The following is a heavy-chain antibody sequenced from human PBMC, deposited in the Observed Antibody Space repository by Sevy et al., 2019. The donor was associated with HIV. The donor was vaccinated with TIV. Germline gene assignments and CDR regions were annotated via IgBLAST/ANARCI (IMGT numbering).Heavy chain of an antibody. Sequence: ASVKVSCKVSGYTLTELSMHWVRQAPGKGLEWMGSFDTEDGETLYAQKFQGRVTMTEDTSTDTAYMELSSLRSEDTAVYYCATNTDYGDSDYWGQGTLVIVSS. V-gene: IGHV1-24*01. D-gene: IGHD4-17*01. CDR2: FDTEDGET. CDR1: GYTLTELS. CDR3: ATNTDYGDSDY. J-gene: IGHJ4*02.